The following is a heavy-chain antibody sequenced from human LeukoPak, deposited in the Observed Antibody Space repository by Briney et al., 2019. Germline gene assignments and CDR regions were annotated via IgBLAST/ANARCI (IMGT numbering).Heavy chain of an antibody. CDR3: VRDSFDSTGQYYFDY. CDR1: GFTFSAYN. D-gene: IGHD3-22*01. CDR2: IRGSGGTI. V-gene: IGHV3-48*04. J-gene: IGHJ4*02. Sequence: GGSLRLSCAASGFTFSAYNMNWVRQAPGKGLEWLSFIRGSGGTIYYAAFVKGRFTISRDNAKNSLYLQMNSHRAEDTAVYYCVRDSFDSTGQYYFDYWGLGTLVTVSS.